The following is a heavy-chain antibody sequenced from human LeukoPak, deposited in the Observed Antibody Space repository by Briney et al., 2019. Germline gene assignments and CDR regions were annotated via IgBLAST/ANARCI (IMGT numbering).Heavy chain of an antibody. V-gene: IGHV4-31*03. CDR3: ARDTWSRFDP. J-gene: IGHJ5*02. CDR2: IYYSGST. Sequence: SETLSLTCTVSGGSICSGGYYWSWIRQHPGKGLEWIGYIYYSGSTYYNPSLKSRVTISVDTSKNQFSLKLSSVTAADTAVYYCARDTWSRFDPWGQGTLVTVSS. D-gene: IGHD3-3*01. CDR1: GGSICSGGYY.